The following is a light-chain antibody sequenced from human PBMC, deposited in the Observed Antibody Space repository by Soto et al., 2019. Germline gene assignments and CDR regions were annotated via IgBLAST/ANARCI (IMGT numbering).Light chain of an antibody. CDR2: GAS. Sequence: EIVMTQSPATLSVSPGDRATLSCRASQSVRSNLAWYQQKPGQAPRLLISGASTRATGVPARFSGSGSGTEFTLTISSLQSEDSAVYSCPHYNDWPPAFGQGTKLEIK. J-gene: IGKJ2*01. V-gene: IGKV3-15*01. CDR3: PHYNDWPPA. CDR1: QSVRSN.